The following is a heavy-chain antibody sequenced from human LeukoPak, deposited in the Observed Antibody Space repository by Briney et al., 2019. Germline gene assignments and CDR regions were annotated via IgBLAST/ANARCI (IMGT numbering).Heavy chain of an antibody. V-gene: IGHV4-31*03. Sequence: PSETLSLTCTVSGGSISSGGYYWSWLRQHPGKGLEWIGYIYYSGSTYYNPSLKSRVTISVDTSKNQFSLKLSSVTAADTVVYYCARVGCSTSCPNWFDPWGQGTLVTVSS. CDR2: IYYSGST. J-gene: IGHJ5*02. CDR1: GGSISSGGYY. CDR3: ARVGCSTSCPNWFDP. D-gene: IGHD2-2*01.